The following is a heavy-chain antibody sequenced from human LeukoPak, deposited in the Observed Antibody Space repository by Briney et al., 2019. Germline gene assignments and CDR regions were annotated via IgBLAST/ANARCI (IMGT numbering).Heavy chain of an antibody. V-gene: IGHV1-18*01. CDR2: ISAYNGNT. J-gene: IGHJ4*02. CDR1: GYTFTSYG. Sequence: ASVKVSCKASGYTFTSYGISWVRQAPGQGLEWMGWISAYNGNTNYAQKLQGSVTMTTDTSTSTAYMELRSLRSDDTAVYYCATFIQAAARGYYFDYWGQGTLVTVSS. D-gene: IGHD6-6*01. CDR3: ATFIQAAARGYYFDY.